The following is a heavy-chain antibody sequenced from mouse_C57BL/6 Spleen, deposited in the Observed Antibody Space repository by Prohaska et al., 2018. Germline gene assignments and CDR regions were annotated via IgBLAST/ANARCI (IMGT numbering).Heavy chain of an antibody. J-gene: IGHJ1*03. D-gene: IGHD1-1*01. CDR2: INPNNGGT. V-gene: IGHV1-26*01. CDR3: ARNYGSSSFWYFDV. Sequence: HGKSLEWIGDINPNNGGTSYNQKFKGKATLTVDKSSSTAYMELRSLTSEDSAVYYCARNYGSSSFWYFDVWGTGTTVTVSS.